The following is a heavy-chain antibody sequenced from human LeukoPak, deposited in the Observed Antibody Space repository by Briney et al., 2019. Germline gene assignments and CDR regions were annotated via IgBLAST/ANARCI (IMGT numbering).Heavy chain of an antibody. D-gene: IGHD6-13*01. V-gene: IGHV4-4*07. J-gene: IGHJ5*02. CDR1: GGSISSYY. CDR3: AKDPQGIAAAGPNWLDP. Sequence: SETLSLTCTVSGGSISSYYWSWIRQPAGKGLEWIGRIYTSGSTNYNPSLKSRVTISVDKSMNQLSLELTSVTAADTAVYYCAKDPQGIAAAGPNWLDPWGQGTLVTVSS. CDR2: IYTSGST.